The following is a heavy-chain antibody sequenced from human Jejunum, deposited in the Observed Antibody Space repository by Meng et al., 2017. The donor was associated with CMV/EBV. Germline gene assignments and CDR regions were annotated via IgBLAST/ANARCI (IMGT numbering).Heavy chain of an antibody. V-gene: IGHV1-18*01. CDR2: ISCYNGDT. J-gene: IGHJ4*02. CDR1: GYTFTHHG. D-gene: IGHD6-19*01. Sequence: QFQWMQSGVEVKKPGASVRASCKASGYTFTHHGISWIRQAPGQGLEWMGWISCYNGDTNYAQKFQGRVTMTTDTSTSTAYMDLRSLRSDDTAVYYCARDPSNTSGRYAYFDYWGQGTLVTVSS. CDR3: ARDPSNTSGRYAYFDY.